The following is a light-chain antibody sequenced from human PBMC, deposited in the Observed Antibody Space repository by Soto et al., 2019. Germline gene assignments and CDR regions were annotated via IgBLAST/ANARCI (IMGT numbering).Light chain of an antibody. Sequence: EIVLTQSPGTLSLSPGERASLSCRASQSVSNTYLAWYQHRPGQAPRLLIYGASSRATGIPDRFTGSGSGTDFTLTISRLEPEDFAVYYCQQRETFGQGTKVEI. CDR3: QQRET. CDR2: GAS. V-gene: IGKV3-20*01. J-gene: IGKJ1*01. CDR1: QSVSNTY.